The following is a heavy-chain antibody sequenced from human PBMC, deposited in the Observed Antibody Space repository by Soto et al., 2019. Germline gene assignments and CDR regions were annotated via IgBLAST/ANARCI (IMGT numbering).Heavy chain of an antibody. Sequence: GGSLRLSCAASEFTFSNYAMHWVRQAPGKGLQWLAVISYDGNNKYYADSVEGRFTISRDNSKNTVYLQMNSLRLEDTAVYYCARGPSYSDSYFDHTGQLTLVTVSS. CDR2: ISYDGNNK. CDR3: ARGPSYSDSYFDH. D-gene: IGHD4-17*01. V-gene: IGHV3-30*03. J-gene: IGHJ4*02. CDR1: EFTFSNYA.